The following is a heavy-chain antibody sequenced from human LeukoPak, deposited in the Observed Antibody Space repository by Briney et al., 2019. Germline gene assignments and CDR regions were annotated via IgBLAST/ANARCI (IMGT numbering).Heavy chain of an antibody. CDR1: GGSFSGYY. Sequence: PSETLSLTCAVYGGSFSGYYWSWIRQPPGKGLEWIGEINHSGSTNYNPSLKSRVTISVDTSKNQFSLKLSSVTAADTAVYYCARHVVGSGSYRWGYYFDYWGQGTLVTVSS. D-gene: IGHD3-10*01. CDR2: INHSGST. J-gene: IGHJ4*02. CDR3: ARHVVGSGSYRWGYYFDY. V-gene: IGHV4-34*01.